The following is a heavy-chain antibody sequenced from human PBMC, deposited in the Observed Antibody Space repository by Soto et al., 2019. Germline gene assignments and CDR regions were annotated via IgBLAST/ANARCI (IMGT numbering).Heavy chain of an antibody. CDR3: AKGRGDSSGVFDY. V-gene: IGHV3-23*01. D-gene: IGHD5-18*01. Sequence: GGSLRLSCAASGFSFSNYAMTWVRQAPGKGLEWVSVISDNSDSIYYADSVKGRFTISRDNSKSTLYLEVNSLRVEDTAVYYCAKGRGDSSGVFDYWGPGTLVTVSS. CDR2: ISDNSDSI. CDR1: GFSFSNYA. J-gene: IGHJ4*02.